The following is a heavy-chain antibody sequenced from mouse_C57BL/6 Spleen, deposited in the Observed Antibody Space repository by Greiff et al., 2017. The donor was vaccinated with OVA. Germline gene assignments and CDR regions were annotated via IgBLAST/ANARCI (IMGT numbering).Heavy chain of an antibody. Sequence: VQLQQSGAELVRPGASVTLSCKASGYTFTDYEMHWVKHTPVHGLAWIGAIDPETGGTAYNQKFKGKAILTADKSSSTAYMELRSLTSEDSAVYYCTRFGGSDYWGQGTTLTVSS. CDR3: TRFGGSDY. CDR1: GYTFTDYE. CDR2: IDPETGGT. J-gene: IGHJ2*01. V-gene: IGHV1-15*01.